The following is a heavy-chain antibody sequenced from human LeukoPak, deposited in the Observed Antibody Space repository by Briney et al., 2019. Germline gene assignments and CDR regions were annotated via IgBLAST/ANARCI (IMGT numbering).Heavy chain of an antibody. CDR2: IYYSGST. J-gene: IGHJ4*02. CDR1: GGSTSSSSYY. V-gene: IGHV4-39*07. Sequence: SETLSLTCTVSGGSTSSSSYYWGWIRQPPGKGLEWIGSIYYSGSTYYNPSLKSRVTISVDTSKNQFSLKLSSVTAADTAMYYCARVRRDIVATIPPYFDCWGQGTLVTVSS. CDR3: ARVRRDIVATIPPYFDC. D-gene: IGHD5-12*01.